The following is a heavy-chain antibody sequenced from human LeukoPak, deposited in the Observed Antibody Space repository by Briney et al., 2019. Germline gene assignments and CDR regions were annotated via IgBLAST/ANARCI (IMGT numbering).Heavy chain of an antibody. CDR3: ARDGSEEWPIGY. Sequence: PGGSLRLSCVASGFTFSSHRMSWFRQAPGKGLEWVANIKYDGSEKYYVDSAKGRFTISRDNAKNSLYLQMNSLRAEDTAVYYCARDGSEEWPIGYWGQGTLVTVSS. V-gene: IGHV3-7*01. CDR1: GFTFSSHR. D-gene: IGHD3-10*01. CDR2: IKYDGSEK. J-gene: IGHJ4*02.